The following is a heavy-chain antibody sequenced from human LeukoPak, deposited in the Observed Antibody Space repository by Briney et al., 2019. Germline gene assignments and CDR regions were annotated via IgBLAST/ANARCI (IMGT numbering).Heavy chain of an antibody. D-gene: IGHD2-15*01. CDR2: INPDGSRT. Sequence: GGSLRLSCAASGFTFSSYWMHWVRQAPGKGLVWVSHINPDGSRTSYADSVKGRFTISGDNAKNTLYLQMNSLRAEDTAVYYCARGGIPPVDYWGQGTLATVSA. J-gene: IGHJ4*02. CDR3: ARGGIPPVDY. V-gene: IGHV3-74*01. CDR1: GFTFSSYW.